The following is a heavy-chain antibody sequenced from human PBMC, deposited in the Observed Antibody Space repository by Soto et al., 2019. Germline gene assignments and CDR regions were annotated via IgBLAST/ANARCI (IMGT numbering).Heavy chain of an antibody. CDR1: GYTFTSYA. Sequence: ASVKVSCKASGYTFTSYAMHWVRQAPGQRLEWMGWINAFNGYTNFAQKFQGRVTLTTDTSTNTAYMELSSLRSDDTAIYYCARGRGVVIPAGTPDAFDVWGQGTMVTVSS. CDR2: INAFNGYT. J-gene: IGHJ3*01. D-gene: IGHD2-21*01. V-gene: IGHV1-3*01. CDR3: ARGRGVVIPAGTPDAFDV.